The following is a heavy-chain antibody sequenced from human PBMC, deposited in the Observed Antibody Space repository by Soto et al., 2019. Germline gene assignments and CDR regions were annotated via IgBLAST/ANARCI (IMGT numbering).Heavy chain of an antibody. CDR1: GFTFSSYA. CDR2: ISYDGSNK. CDR3: ARFETLLWFGELNPFDY. Sequence: QVQLVESGGGVVQPGRSLRLSCAASGFTFSSYAMHWVRQAPGKGLEWVAVISYDGSNKYYAGSVKGRFTISRDNSKNTLYLQMNSLRAEDTAVYYCARFETLLWFGELNPFDYWGQGTLVTVSS. J-gene: IGHJ4*02. D-gene: IGHD3-10*01. V-gene: IGHV3-30-3*01.